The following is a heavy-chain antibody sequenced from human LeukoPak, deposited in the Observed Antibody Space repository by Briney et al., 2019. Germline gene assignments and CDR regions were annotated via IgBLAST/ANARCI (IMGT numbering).Heavy chain of an antibody. Sequence: SVKASCRASGGTFSSYAISWVRQAPGQGLEWMGRIIPILGIANYAQKLQGRVTITADKSTSTAYMELSSLRSEDTAVYYCATKGVLDYYGMDVWGQGTTVTVSS. CDR1: GGTFSSYA. V-gene: IGHV1-69*04. D-gene: IGHD3-3*01. CDR2: IIPILGIA. CDR3: ATKGVLDYYGMDV. J-gene: IGHJ6*02.